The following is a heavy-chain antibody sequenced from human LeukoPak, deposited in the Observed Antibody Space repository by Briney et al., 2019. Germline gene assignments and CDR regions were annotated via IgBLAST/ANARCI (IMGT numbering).Heavy chain of an antibody. CDR2: TSSSSSYI. V-gene: IGHV3-21*01. CDR3: ARVFKFGELFDY. Sequence: GGSLRLSCAASGFTFSSYSMNWVCQAPGKGLEWVSSTSSSSSYIYYADSVKGRFTISRDNAKNSLYLQMNSLRAEDTAVYYCARVFKFGELFDYWGQGTLVTVSS. CDR1: GFTFSSYS. J-gene: IGHJ4*02. D-gene: IGHD3-10*01.